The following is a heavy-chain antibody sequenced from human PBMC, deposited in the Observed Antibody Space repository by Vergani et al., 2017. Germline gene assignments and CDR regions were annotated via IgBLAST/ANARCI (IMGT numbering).Heavy chain of an antibody. Sequence: QVQLVQSGAEVKKPGASVKVSCKASGYTFTSYGISWVRQAPGQGLEWMGWISAYNGNTNYAQKLQGRVTMTTNTSTSTAYMELRSLRSDDTAVYYCARDSLLRWEPTWDFDPWGQGTLVTVSS. CDR1: GYTFTSYG. CDR2: ISAYNGNT. J-gene: IGHJ5*02. CDR3: ARDSLLRWEPTWDFDP. V-gene: IGHV1-18*04. D-gene: IGHD1-26*01.